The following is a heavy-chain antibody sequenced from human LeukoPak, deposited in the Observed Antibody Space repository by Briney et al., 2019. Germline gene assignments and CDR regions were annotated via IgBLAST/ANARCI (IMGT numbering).Heavy chain of an antibody. CDR1: GFTFSSYS. V-gene: IGHV3-48*01. D-gene: IGHD3-22*01. J-gene: IGHJ3*02. CDR3: ASYTYYYDSSGRSLNDAFDI. Sequence: GGSLRLSCAASGFTFSSYSMNWVRQAPGKGLEWVSYISSSSSTIYYADSVKGRFTISRDNAKNSLYLQMNSLRAEDTAVYYCASYTYYYDSSGRSLNDAFDIWGQGTMVTVSS. CDR2: ISSSSSTI.